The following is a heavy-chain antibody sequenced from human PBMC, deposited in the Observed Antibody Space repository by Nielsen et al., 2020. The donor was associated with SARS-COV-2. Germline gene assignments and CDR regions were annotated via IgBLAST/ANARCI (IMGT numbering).Heavy chain of an antibody. Sequence: GGSLRLSCAASGFTFDDYAMHWVRQAPVKGLEWVSGISWNSGSIGYADSVKGRFTISRDNAKNSLYLQMNSLRAEDTALYYCAKANDYGDYTVFDYWGQGTLVTVSS. CDR1: GFTFDDYA. CDR2: ISWNSGSI. J-gene: IGHJ4*02. D-gene: IGHD4-17*01. V-gene: IGHV3-9*01. CDR3: AKANDYGDYTVFDY.